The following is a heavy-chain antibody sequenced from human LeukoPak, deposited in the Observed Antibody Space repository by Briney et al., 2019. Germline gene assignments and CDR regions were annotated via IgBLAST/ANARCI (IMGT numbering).Heavy chain of an antibody. Sequence: ASVKVSCKASGYTFTSYAMNWVRQAPGQGLEWMGWINTNTGNPTYAQGFTGRFVFSLDTSVSTAYLQISSLKAEDTAVYNCARDFLPAAMLAPFDYWGQGTLVTVSS. CDR1: GYTFTSYA. CDR3: ARDFLPAAMLAPFDY. V-gene: IGHV7-4-1*02. CDR2: INTNTGNP. D-gene: IGHD2-2*01. J-gene: IGHJ4*02.